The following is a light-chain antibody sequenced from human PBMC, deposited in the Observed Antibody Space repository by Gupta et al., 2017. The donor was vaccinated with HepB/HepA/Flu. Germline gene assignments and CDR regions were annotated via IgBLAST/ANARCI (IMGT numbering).Light chain of an antibody. Sequence: EIVLTQSPGTLCLSPGERATLSCRASQSVSGNSIAWYQHKPGQSPRLLIYSASSGATGIPDRFSGSGSGTDFTLTISRLEPEDFAVYYCQQFHSSPLTFGQGTRLEI. CDR3: QQFHSSPLT. V-gene: IGKV3-20*01. CDR1: QSVSGNS. CDR2: SAS. J-gene: IGKJ5*01.